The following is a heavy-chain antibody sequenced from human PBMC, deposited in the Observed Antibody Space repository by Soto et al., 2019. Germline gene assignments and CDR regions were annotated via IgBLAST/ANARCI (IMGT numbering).Heavy chain of an antibody. CDR1: GFTFSSYG. Sequence: LRLSCAASGFTFSSYGMHWVRQAPGKGLEWVAVIWYDGSNKYYADSVKGRFTISRDNSKNTLYLQMNSLRAEDTAVYYCARASGWGPLDYWGQGTLVTSPQ. CDR3: ARASGWGPLDY. D-gene: IGHD6-19*01. V-gene: IGHV3-33*01. J-gene: IGHJ4*02. CDR2: IWYDGSNK.